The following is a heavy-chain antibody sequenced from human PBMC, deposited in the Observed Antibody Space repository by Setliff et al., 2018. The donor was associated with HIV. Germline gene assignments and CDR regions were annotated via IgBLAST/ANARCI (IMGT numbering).Heavy chain of an antibody. Sequence: RASVKVSCKASGDTFTSYYMHWVRRAPGQGLEWMGMISPSGASTKYAQRLQGGVTLTRDTSSSTVYVELSSLRSDDTAVYYCAREAGQGERSSSWYFDYWGQGTLVTVSS. CDR2: ISPSGAST. D-gene: IGHD6-6*01. CDR1: GDTFTSYY. V-gene: IGHV1-46*01. J-gene: IGHJ4*02. CDR3: AREAGQGERSSSWYFDY.